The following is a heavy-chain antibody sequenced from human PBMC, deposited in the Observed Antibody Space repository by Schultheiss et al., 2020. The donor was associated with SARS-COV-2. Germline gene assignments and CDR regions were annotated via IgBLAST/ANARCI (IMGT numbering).Heavy chain of an antibody. CDR2: ISYDGSNK. CDR3: AKEKGSGSTSLSV. V-gene: IGHV3-30*01. D-gene: IGHD2-2*01. J-gene: IGHJ6*04. CDR1: GFTFSSYA. Sequence: GGSLRLSCAASGFTFSSYAMHWVRQAPGKGLEWVAVISYDGSNKYYADSVKGRFTISRDNSKNTLYLQMNSLRAEDTAVYYCAKEKGSGSTSLSVWGKGTTVTVSS.